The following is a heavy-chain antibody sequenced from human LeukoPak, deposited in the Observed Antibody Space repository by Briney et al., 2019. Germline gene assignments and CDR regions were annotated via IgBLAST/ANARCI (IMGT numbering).Heavy chain of an antibody. CDR2: ISWNSGSI. CDR1: GFTFDDYA. V-gene: IGHV3-9*01. CDR3: AKLEQEDYFDY. D-gene: IGHD1/OR15-1a*01. J-gene: IGHJ4*02. Sequence: GGSLRLSCAASGFTFDDYAMHWVRQAPGKGLEWVSGISWNSGSIGYADSVKGRFTISRDNAKNSLYLQMNSLRAEDTAVYYCAKLEQEDYFDYWGQGTLVTVSS.